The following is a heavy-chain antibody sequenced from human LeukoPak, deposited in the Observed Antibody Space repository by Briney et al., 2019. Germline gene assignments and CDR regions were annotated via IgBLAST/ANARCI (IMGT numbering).Heavy chain of an antibody. CDR3: ARVFVGATDYYGMDV. CDR1: GYTFTGYY. J-gene: IGHJ6*02. D-gene: IGHD1-26*01. CDR2: INPNSGGT. Sequence: GASVKVSCKASGYTFTGYYMHWVRQAPGQGLEWMGWINPNSGGTNYAQKFQGWVTMTRDTSISTAYMELSRLRSDDTAVYYCARVFVGATDYYGMDVWGQGTTVTVSS. V-gene: IGHV1-2*04.